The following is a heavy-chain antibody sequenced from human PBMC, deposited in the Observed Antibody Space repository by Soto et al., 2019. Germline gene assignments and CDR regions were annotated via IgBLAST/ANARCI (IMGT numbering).Heavy chain of an antibody. J-gene: IGHJ4*02. D-gene: IGHD1-26*01. CDR2: INAGNGNT. CDR1: GYTFTSYP. CDR3: ARDVGATGD. V-gene: IGHV1-3*01. Sequence: QVQLVQSGAEVKKPGASVKVSCKASGYTFTSYPMHWVRQAPGQRLEWMGWINAGNGNTKYSQKFQGRVTITRDTSASSGDMEVSSMRSGDTAVYYSARDVGATGDWGQGTLVTVSS.